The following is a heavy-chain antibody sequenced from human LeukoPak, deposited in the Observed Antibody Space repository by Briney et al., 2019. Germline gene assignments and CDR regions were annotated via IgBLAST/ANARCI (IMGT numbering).Heavy chain of an antibody. Sequence: ASVKVSCKVSGYTLTELSMHWVRQAPGKGLEWMGGFDPEDGETIYAQKFQGRVTITADKSTSTAYMELSSLRSEDTAVYYCARDQLVGALTSMDVWGQGTTVTVSS. CDR2: FDPEDGET. CDR3: ARDQLVGALTSMDV. D-gene: IGHD1-26*01. V-gene: IGHV1-24*01. CDR1: GYTLTELS. J-gene: IGHJ6*02.